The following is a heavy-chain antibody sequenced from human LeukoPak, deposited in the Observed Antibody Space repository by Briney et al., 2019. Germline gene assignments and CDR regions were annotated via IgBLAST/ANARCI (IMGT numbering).Heavy chain of an antibody. Sequence: SETLSLTCTVSGGSISSSSYYWGWICQPPGKGLEWIGSIYYSGSTYYNPSLKSRVTISVDTSKNQFSLKLSSVTAADTAVYYCARHYSGYDLHMDVWGKGTTVTVSS. CDR3: ARHYSGYDLHMDV. CDR2: IYYSGST. J-gene: IGHJ6*03. CDR1: GGSISSSSYY. V-gene: IGHV4-39*01. D-gene: IGHD5-12*01.